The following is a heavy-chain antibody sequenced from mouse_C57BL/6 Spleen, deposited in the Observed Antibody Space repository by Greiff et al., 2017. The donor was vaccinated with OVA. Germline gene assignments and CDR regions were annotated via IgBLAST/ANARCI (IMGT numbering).Heavy chain of an antibody. D-gene: IGHD3-2*02. CDR3: ARQLRLRLYAMDY. V-gene: IGHV1-53*01. CDR2: INPSNGGT. Sequence: QVQLQQPGTELVKPGASVKLSCKASGYTFTSYWMHWVKQRPGQGLEWIGNINPSNGGTNYNEKFKSKATLTVDKSSSTAYMQLSSLTSEDSAAYYCARQLRLRLYAMDYWGQGTSVTVFS. J-gene: IGHJ4*01. CDR1: GYTFTSYW.